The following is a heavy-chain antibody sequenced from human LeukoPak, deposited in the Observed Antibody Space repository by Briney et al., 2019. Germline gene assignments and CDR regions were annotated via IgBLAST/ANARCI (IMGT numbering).Heavy chain of an antibody. CDR1: GFTFSNYG. CDR3: AKVIHGPNSYGDYDY. D-gene: IGHD5-18*01. Sequence: GGSLRLSCAASGFTFSNYGMSWVRQAPGKGLEWVSSISGSGGTTYYADSVKGRFTISRDNSKNTLNLQMDSLRAEDTAIYYCAKVIHGPNSYGDYDYWGQGTLVTVSS. V-gene: IGHV3-23*01. CDR2: ISGSGGTT. J-gene: IGHJ4*02.